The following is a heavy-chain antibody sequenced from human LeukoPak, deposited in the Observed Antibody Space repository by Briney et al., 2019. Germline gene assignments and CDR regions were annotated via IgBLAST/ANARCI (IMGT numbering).Heavy chain of an antibody. Sequence: GGSLRLSCAASGFTVSSNYMSWVRQAPGKGLEWVSVIYSDGSTDYADSVKGRFTISSDNLQMNSLRPEDTAVYYCARVPRAKIYMDVWGKGTTVTVSS. CDR2: IYSDGST. CDR1: GFTVSSNY. J-gene: IGHJ6*03. V-gene: IGHV3-66*02. CDR3: ARVPRAKIYMDV.